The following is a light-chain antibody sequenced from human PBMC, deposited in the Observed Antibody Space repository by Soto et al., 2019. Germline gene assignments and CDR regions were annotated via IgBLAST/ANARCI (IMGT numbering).Light chain of an antibody. CDR2: GAS. V-gene: IGKV3-15*01. J-gene: IGKJ1*01. Sequence: EIVMTQSPATLSVSPGDTVTLSCRASQSVSINLAWYQQQPGHAPRLLIHGASARATGIPARFSGSGSGTEFTRTISSLQSEDFAVYCCQQYNNWPPMFGQGATVQIK. CDR3: QQYNNWPPM. CDR1: QSVSIN.